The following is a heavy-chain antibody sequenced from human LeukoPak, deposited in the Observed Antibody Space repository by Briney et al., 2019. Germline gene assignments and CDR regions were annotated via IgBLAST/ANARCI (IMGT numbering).Heavy chain of an antibody. CDR1: GFTFSAYF. J-gene: IGHJ4*02. CDR3: ARSHLILDY. Sequence: GGSLRLSCAASGFTFSAYFMSWIRQAPGKGLEWVSYISSSGSTIYYADSVKGRFTISRDNAKNSLYLQMNSLRVEDTGVYYCARSHLILDYWGQGTLVTVSS. CDR2: ISSSGSTI. D-gene: IGHD3-3*02. V-gene: IGHV3-11*01.